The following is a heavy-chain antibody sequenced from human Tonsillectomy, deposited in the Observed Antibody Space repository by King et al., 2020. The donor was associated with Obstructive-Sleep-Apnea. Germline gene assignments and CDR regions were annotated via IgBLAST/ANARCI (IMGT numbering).Heavy chain of an antibody. J-gene: IGHJ4*02. Sequence: QLQESGPGLVKPSQTLSLTCTVSGGSISSGGHYWSWIRQHPGKGLEWIGYIYYSGSTYYNPSLKSRVTMSVDTPKNQFSLKLSSVTAADTAVYYCARGEETYYSDYWGQGTLVTVSS. V-gene: IGHV4-31*03. CDR3: ARGEETYYSDY. CDR2: IYYSGST. CDR1: GGSISSGGHY.